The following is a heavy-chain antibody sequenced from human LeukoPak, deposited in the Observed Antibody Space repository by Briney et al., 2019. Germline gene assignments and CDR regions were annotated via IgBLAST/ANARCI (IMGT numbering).Heavy chain of an antibody. J-gene: IGHJ4*02. D-gene: IGHD2-15*01. CDR1: GFTFSSYS. V-gene: IGHV3-21*01. CDR3: ATELVVVAAQEVDY. CDR2: ISSSSSYI. Sequence: GGSLRLSCAASGFTFSSYSMNWVRQAPGKGLEWVSSISSSSSYIYYADSVKGRFTISRDNAKNSLYLPMNSLRAEDTAVYYCATELVVVAAQEVDYWGQGTLVTVSS.